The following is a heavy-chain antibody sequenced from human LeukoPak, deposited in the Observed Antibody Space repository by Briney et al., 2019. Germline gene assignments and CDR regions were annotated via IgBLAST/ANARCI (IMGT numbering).Heavy chain of an antibody. V-gene: IGHV3-48*03. CDR1: GFTFSSYE. CDR3: ARVGACYDSSGDDY. D-gene: IGHD3-22*01. J-gene: IGHJ4*02. CDR2: ISSSGSTI. Sequence: PGGSPRLSCAASGFTFSSYEMNWVRQAPGEGLEWVSYISSSGSTIYYADSVKGRFTISRDNAKNSLYLQINSLRAEDTAVYYCARVGACYDSSGDDYWGQGTLVTVSS.